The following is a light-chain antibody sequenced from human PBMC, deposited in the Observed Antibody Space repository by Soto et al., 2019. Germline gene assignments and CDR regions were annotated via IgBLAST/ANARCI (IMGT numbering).Light chain of an antibody. CDR3: QQYGTSVWT. J-gene: IGKJ1*01. Sequence: EIVLTQSPGTLSLSPEERATLSCRASQSVSSNYLGWYQQKPGQAPRLLIYGASSRATGIPDRFSGCGSGTDFTLTISRLEPEDFAVYYCQQYGTSVWTFGQGTKVEIK. V-gene: IGKV3-20*01. CDR1: QSVSSNY. CDR2: GAS.